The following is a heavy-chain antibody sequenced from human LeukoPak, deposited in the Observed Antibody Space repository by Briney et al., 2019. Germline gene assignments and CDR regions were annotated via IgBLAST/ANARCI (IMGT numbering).Heavy chain of an antibody. Sequence: GGSLRLSCAASGFTFSDYCMSWIRQAPGKGLEWISYISSSSSYTNYVDSVKGRFTISRDNAKNSLYLQMNSLRAEDTAVYYCVRAVSVSSYYFDCWGQGTLVTVSS. D-gene: IGHD5/OR15-5a*01. CDR1: GFTFSDYC. J-gene: IGHJ4*02. CDR3: VRAVSVSSYYFDC. CDR2: ISSSSSYT. V-gene: IGHV3-11*05.